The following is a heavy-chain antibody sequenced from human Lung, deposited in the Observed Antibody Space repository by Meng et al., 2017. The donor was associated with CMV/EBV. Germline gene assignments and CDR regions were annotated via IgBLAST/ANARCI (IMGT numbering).Heavy chain of an antibody. CDR2: INSGGTTK. V-gene: IGHV3-48*03. J-gene: IGHJ3*02. Sequence: SCVASGFTLSSYEMNWVRQAPGKGLEWLSYINSGGTTKKYADSVKGRFTISRDNDKNSLNLQMSSLRAEDTAVYYCGREYYDFWSGNSREAVDIWXQGTTVTVSS. D-gene: IGHD3-3*01. CDR3: GREYYDFWSGNSREAVDI. CDR1: GFTLSSYE.